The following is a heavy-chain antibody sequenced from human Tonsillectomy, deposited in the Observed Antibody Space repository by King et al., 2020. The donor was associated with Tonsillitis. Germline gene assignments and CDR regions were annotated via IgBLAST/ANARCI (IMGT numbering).Heavy chain of an antibody. CDR3: ARGGGSPADYDILTGYYFFDY. CDR1: GGSISSYY. CDR2: IYYSGST. D-gene: IGHD3-9*01. J-gene: IGHJ4*02. Sequence: VQLQESGPGLVKPSETLSLTCTVSGGSISSYYWSWIRQPPGKGLEWIGYIYYSGSTNYNPSLKSRVTISVDTSKNQFSLKLSSVTAADTAVYYCARGGGSPADYDILTGYYFFDYWGQGTLVTVSS. V-gene: IGHV4-59*01.